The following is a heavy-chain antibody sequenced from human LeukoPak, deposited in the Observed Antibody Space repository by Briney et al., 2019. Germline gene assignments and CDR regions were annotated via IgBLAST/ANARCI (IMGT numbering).Heavy chain of an antibody. CDR1: GLTFNNAW. V-gene: IGHV3-15*01. CDR2: ISSRSAGGTP. Sequence: GGSLGLSCAASGLTFNNAWMSGLRQAPGKGLEWVCRISSRSAGGTPDYGAPVKGRLTISRDDSKNTLYLQMNSLKTEHTAVYYCSTGGGTHDYWGQGTLVTVSS. CDR3: STGGGTHDY. J-gene: IGHJ4*02. D-gene: IGHD2-15*01.